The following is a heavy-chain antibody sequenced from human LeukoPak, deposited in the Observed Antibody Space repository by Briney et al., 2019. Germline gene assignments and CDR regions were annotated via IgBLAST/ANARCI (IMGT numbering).Heavy chain of an antibody. CDR2: INAYNGDT. J-gene: IGHJ4*02. CDR3: ARDGSGVWFDY. V-gene: IGHV1-18*01. D-gene: IGHD3-10*01. Sequence: ASVKVSCKASNYTFTSYGISWVRQAPEQGLEWMAWINAYNGDTNYAQKFQGRVTLTTETSTSTAYMELRSLRSDDTAVYFCARDGSGVWFDYWGQGTLVTVSS. CDR1: NYTFTSYG.